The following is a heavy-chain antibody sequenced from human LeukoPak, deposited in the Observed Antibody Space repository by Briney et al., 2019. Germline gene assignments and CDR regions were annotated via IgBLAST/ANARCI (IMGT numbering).Heavy chain of an antibody. CDR1: GGSISSYY. Sequence: SETLSLTCTVSGGSISSYYWSWIRQPPGKGLEWIGYIYYSGSTNYNPSLKSRVTISVDTSKNQFSLKLSSVTAADTAVYYCARTPLGSSGYYYGYYYYYYMDVWGKGTTVTVSS. CDR2: IYYSGST. CDR3: ARTPLGSSGYYYGYYYYYYMDV. D-gene: IGHD3-22*01. V-gene: IGHV4-59*01. J-gene: IGHJ6*03.